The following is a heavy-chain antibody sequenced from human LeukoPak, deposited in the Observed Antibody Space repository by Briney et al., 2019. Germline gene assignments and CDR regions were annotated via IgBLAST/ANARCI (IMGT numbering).Heavy chain of an antibody. Sequence: QPGGSLRLSCAASGFTFSSYAMSWVRQAPGKGLEWVSAISGSGGSTCYADSVKGRFTISRDNSKNTLYLQMNSLRAEDTAVYYCAKETVLRFLEWLLSSYFDYWGQGTLVTVSS. CDR3: AKETVLRFLEWLLSSYFDY. J-gene: IGHJ4*02. CDR1: GFTFSSYA. V-gene: IGHV3-23*01. D-gene: IGHD3-3*01. CDR2: ISGSGGST.